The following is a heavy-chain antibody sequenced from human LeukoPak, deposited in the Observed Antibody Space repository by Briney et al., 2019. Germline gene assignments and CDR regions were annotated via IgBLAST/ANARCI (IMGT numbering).Heavy chain of an antibody. CDR1: GGSISSSSYY. V-gene: IGHV4-39*07. CDR2: IYYSGST. CDR3: ARDGGYDSSGYLGWIGY. D-gene: IGHD3-22*01. Sequence: SETLSLTRTVSGGSISSSSYYWGWIRQPPGKGLEWIGSIYYSGSTYYNPSLKSRVTISVDTSKNQFSLKLSSVTAADTAVYYCARDGGYDSSGYLGWIGYWGQGTLVTVSS. J-gene: IGHJ4*02.